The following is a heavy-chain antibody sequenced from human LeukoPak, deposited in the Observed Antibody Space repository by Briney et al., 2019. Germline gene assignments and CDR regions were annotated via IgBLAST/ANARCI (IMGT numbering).Heavy chain of an antibody. J-gene: IGHJ4*02. CDR3: ARATWGGYCTNGVCYDY. V-gene: IGHV1-69*05. CDR1: GGTFSSYA. Sequence: GASVKVSCKASGGTFSSYAISWVRQAPGQGLEWMGRIIPIFGTANYAQKSQGRVTITTDESTSTAYMELSSLRSEDTAVYYCARATWGGYCTNGVCYDYWGQGTLVTVSS. D-gene: IGHD2-8*01. CDR2: IIPIFGTA.